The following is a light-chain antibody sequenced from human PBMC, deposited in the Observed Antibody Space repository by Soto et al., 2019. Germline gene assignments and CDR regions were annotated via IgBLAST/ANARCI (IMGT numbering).Light chain of an antibody. V-gene: IGKV3-15*01. Sequence: EVVMTQSPATLSVSPGERATLSRRASQSVSNNLAWFQQKPGQAPRLLIYHASTRATGIPARFSGSGSGTEFTLIISSLQSEDFAVYYCQQYNNWWTFGQGTKV. CDR3: QQYNNWWT. CDR1: QSVSNN. J-gene: IGKJ1*01. CDR2: HAS.